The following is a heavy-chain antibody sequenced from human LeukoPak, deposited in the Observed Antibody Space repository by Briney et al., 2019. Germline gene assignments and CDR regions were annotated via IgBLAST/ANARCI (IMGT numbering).Heavy chain of an antibody. CDR2: NYYSGST. J-gene: IGHJ4*02. D-gene: IGHD2-2*01. CDR3: ARQLGYCSSTSCYADKVDY. CDR1: GGSISSSSYY. V-gene: IGHV4-39*01. Sequence: SETLSLTCTVSGGSISSSSYYCGWIRQPPGKGLEWIGRNYYSGSTCYNPSLKIQVTLSVCTSKNQFSLKLSSVTAADTAVYYCARQLGYCSSTSCYADKVDYWGQGTLVTVSS.